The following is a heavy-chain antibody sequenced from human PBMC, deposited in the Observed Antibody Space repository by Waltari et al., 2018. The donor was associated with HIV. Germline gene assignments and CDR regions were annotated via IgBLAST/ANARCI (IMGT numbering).Heavy chain of an antibody. D-gene: IGHD6-19*01. CDR2: ISSDGRST. CDR3: VRDLLNIGVAGTV. CDR1: GVTFSRYW. J-gene: IGHJ3*01. Sequence: EVQLVESGGGLVQPGGSLRLSCAASGVTFSRYWRHWVRQVPGKGLVWVSRISSDGRSTTYADSVKGRFTISRDNAKSTLYLEMNSLGAEDTAVYYCVRDLLNIGVAGTVWGQGTMVTVSS. V-gene: IGHV3-74*01.